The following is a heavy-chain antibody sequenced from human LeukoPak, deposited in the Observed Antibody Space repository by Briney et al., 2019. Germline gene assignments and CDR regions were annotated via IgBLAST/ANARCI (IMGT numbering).Heavy chain of an antibody. D-gene: IGHD4-23*01. CDR2: IYPGDSDP. V-gene: IGHV5-51*01. Sequence: GESLKISRKVPGSPFNTHWIGWVRKLHGKGLEWMGIIYPGDSDPKYSPAFQGQITISADKSISTAYLQWSSLKASDTAMYYCARSDYQGNSFDYWGQGTLVTVSS. CDR3: ARSDYQGNSFDY. CDR1: GSPFNTHW. J-gene: IGHJ4*02.